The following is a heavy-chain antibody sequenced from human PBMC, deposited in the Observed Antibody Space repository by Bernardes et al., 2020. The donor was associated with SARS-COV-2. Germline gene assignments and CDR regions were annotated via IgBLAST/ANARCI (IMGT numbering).Heavy chain of an antibody. J-gene: IGHJ5*02. CDR3: ARDRYFDWFHGFDP. V-gene: IGHV1-2*02. CDR2: INPNSCDT. D-gene: IGHD3-9*01. Sequence: ASVKVSCKASRFALRDYYIHWVRQAPGQGLEWMGWINPNSCDTNYAHKFQGRVTLTRDTSIRPAYMDLSRLKSDDTAVYYCARDRYFDWFHGFDPWGQGTLVTISS. CDR1: RFALRDYY.